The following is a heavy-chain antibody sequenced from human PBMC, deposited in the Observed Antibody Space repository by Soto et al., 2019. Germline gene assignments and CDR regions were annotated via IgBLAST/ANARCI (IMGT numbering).Heavy chain of an antibody. CDR3: ATLDYDSSGYYYDFDY. Sequence: SETLSLTCTVSGGSITSGDNYWSWIRQPPGKGLEWIGYIYYSGHTYYNPSLKSRLTISVDTSKNHFSLRLSSVTAADTAVYYCATLDYDSSGYYYDFDYWGQGTLVTVSS. CDR1: GGSITSGDNY. CDR2: IYYSGHT. V-gene: IGHV4-30-4*01. J-gene: IGHJ4*02. D-gene: IGHD3-22*01.